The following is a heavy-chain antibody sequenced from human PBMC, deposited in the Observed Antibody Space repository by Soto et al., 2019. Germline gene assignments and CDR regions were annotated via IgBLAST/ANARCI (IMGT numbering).Heavy chain of an antibody. V-gene: IGHV3-23*01. CDR3: AGAARGGEYWYFDL. CDR1: GFTFSSYG. D-gene: IGHD1-26*01. J-gene: IGHJ2*01. CDR2: TSSSGGST. Sequence: EVQLLESGGGLVQPGGSLRLSCAASGFTFSSYGMNWVRQAPGKGLEWVSTTSSSGGSTYYADSVKGRFTLSRDNSKNTLYLQINSLRGEDTAVYYCAGAARGGEYWYFDLWGRGTLVTVSS.